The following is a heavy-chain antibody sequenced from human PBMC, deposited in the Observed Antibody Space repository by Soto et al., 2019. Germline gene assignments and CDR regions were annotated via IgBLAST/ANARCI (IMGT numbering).Heavy chain of an antibody. V-gene: IGHV3-7*01. CDR3: MSRHRGTPWDH. J-gene: IGHJ4*01. D-gene: IGHD1-1*01. CDR1: GFTFSVYA. Sequence: GGSLRLSCAATGFTFSVYAMTWVRQAPGKGLEWVASIQKDGAEKHYGDSVKGRFIISRDNAQSSHYLQMNSLRAEDTAVYYCMSRHRGTPWDHWGLGALVTVSS. CDR2: IQKDGAEK.